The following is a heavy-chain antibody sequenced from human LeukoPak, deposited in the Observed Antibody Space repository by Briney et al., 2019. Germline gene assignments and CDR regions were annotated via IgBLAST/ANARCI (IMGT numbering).Heavy chain of an antibody. CDR3: ARPSPDSSGYYLPDY. J-gene: IGHJ4*02. V-gene: IGHV1-18*01. CDR2: ISAYNGNT. Sequence: ASMKVSCKASGYTFTSYGISWVRQAPGQGLEWMGWISAYNGNTNYAQKLQGRVTMTTDTSTSTAYMELRSLRSDDTAVYYCARPSPDSSGYYLPDYWGQGTLVTVSS. CDR1: GYTFTSYG. D-gene: IGHD3-22*01.